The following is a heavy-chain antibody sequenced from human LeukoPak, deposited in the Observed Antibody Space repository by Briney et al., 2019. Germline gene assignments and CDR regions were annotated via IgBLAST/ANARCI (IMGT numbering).Heavy chain of an antibody. CDR1: GYSISSGYY. CDR3: AKGGNSEYSSSSY. Sequence: PSETLSLTCAVSGYSISSGYYWGWIRQPPGKGLEWIGSIYHSGSTYYNPSLKSRVTISVDTSKNQFSLKLNSVTAADTAVYYGAKGGNSEYSSSSYWGQGTLVTVSS. D-gene: IGHD6-6*01. J-gene: IGHJ4*02. CDR2: IYHSGST. V-gene: IGHV4-38-2*01.